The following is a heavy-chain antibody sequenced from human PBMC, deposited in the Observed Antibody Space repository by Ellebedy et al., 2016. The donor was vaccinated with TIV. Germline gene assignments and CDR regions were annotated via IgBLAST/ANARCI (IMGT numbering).Heavy chain of an antibody. CDR1: GFTFSDYY. J-gene: IGHJ4*02. D-gene: IGHD3-10*01. CDR2: ISTSGSSI. CDR3: ARHAASGGFDY. Sequence: GESLKISXAASGFTFSDYYMSWIRQAPGKGLEWVSYISTSGSSIYYADSVKGRFTISRDNAKNSLYLQMNSLRDEDTAVYYCARHAASGGFDYWGQGTLVTVSS. V-gene: IGHV3-11*04.